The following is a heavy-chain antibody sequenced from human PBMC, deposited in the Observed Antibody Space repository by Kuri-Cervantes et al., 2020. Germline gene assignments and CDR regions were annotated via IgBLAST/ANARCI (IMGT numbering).Heavy chain of an antibody. Sequence: GGSLRLSCAASGFTFSRYAIHWVRQAPGKGLEWVADISSDGSNRYYADSVKGRFTISRDNSKNTLYLQMNSLRAEDTAVYYCARAGFEMATIYYFDYWGQGTLVTVSS. J-gene: IGHJ4*02. CDR2: ISSDGSNR. CDR1: GFTFSRYA. D-gene: IGHD5-24*01. CDR3: ARAGFEMATIYYFDY. V-gene: IGHV3-30-3*01.